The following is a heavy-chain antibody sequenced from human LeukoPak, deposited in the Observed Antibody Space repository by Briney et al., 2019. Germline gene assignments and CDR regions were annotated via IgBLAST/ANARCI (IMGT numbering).Heavy chain of an antibody. CDR1: GGSISSSSYY. CDR2: IYYSGST. CDR3: ARGGGGSPNWFDP. Sequence: SETLSLTCTVSGGSISSSSYYWGWIRQPPGKGLEWIGSIYYSGSTYYNPSLKSRVTISVDTSKNQFSLKLNSVTAADTAVYYCARGGGGSPNWFDPWGPGTLVTVSS. V-gene: IGHV4-39*07. D-gene: IGHD1-26*01. J-gene: IGHJ5*02.